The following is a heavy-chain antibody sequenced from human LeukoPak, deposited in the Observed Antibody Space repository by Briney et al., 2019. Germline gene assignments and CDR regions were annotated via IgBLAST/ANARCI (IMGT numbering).Heavy chain of an antibody. CDR2: IYSGGST. CDR1: GFTVSTSY. Sequence: GGSLRLSCAASGFTVSTSYMSWVRQAPEKGLEWVSVIYSGGSTYYADSVKGRFTISRDSSKNTLYLQMNSLRAEDTAVYYCARQVAARLTTVNRLFDYWGQGTLVTVSS. CDR3: ARQVAARLTTVNRLFDY. D-gene: IGHD6-6*01. J-gene: IGHJ4*02. V-gene: IGHV3-66*04.